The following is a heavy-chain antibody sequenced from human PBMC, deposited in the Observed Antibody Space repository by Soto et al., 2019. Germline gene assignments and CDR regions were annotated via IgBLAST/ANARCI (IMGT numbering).Heavy chain of an antibody. CDR3: ARGGPGGYDYHGMDV. CDR1: GFTFSAYS. J-gene: IGHJ6*02. D-gene: IGHD1-26*01. V-gene: IGHV3-48*02. Sequence: GGSLRLSCAASGFTFSAYSMNWVRQAPGKGLEWVSYISGSSSSIYYADSVRGRFTISRDNAKNSLSLQMNSLRDEDTALYYCARGGPGGYDYHGMDVWGQGTTVTVSS. CDR2: ISGSSSSI.